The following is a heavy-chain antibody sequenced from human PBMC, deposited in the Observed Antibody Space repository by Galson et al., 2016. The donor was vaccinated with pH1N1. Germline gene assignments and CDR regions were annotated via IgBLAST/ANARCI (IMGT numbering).Heavy chain of an antibody. Sequence: SVKVSCKASGGTFISHVISWVRQAPGQGLEWMGGIIPIMDMANYAQKFQGRVTITVDKSTRTAYMDLSSLRSEDTAVYFCATVSGYCSGGRCYYAFDLWGQGTMVTVAS. CDR2: IIPIMDMA. V-gene: IGHV1-69*10. J-gene: IGHJ3*01. D-gene: IGHD2-15*01. CDR3: ATVSGYCSGGRCYYAFDL. CDR1: GGTFISHV.